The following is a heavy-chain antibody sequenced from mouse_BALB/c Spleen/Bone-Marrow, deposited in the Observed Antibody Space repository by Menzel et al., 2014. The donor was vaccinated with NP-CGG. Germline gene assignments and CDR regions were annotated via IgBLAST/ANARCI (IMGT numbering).Heavy chain of an antibody. J-gene: IGHJ4*01. D-gene: IGHD1-1*01. V-gene: IGHV5-12-2*01. CDR2: ISNGGGST. Sequence: DVKLVESGGGLVQPGGSLKLSCAASGFTFSSYTMSWVRQTPEERLEWVAYISNGGGSTYYPDTVKGRFTISRDNAKNTLYLQMSSLKSEDTAMYYCARHGYYGSRAMDYWGQGTSVTVSS. CDR1: GFTFSSYT. CDR3: ARHGYYGSRAMDY.